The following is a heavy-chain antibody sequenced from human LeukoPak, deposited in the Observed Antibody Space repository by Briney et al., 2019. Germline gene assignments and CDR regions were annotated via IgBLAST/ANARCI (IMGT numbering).Heavy chain of an antibody. Sequence: SETLSLTCSVSGGSMSDNCWSWIRQSAGRGLEWIGRVFTIGTTKYNPALESRVTMSADTSKNQFSLKLTSVTAADTPVYYCVRDHKGYYDSRWTAFDIWGQGTMVTVFS. CDR2: VFTIGTT. V-gene: IGHV4-4*07. J-gene: IGHJ3*02. D-gene: IGHD3-22*01. CDR3: VRDHKGYYDSRWTAFDI. CDR1: GGSMSDNC.